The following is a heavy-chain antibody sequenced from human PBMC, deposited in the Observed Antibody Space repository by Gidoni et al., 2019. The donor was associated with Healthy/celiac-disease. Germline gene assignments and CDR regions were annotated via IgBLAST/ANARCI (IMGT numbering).Heavy chain of an antibody. V-gene: IGHV3-23*01. CDR2: ICGSGGST. Sequence: EVQLLEAGGGLVPPGGSLRPSCAAAGLTFSSDAMSWVRQAPGKGMEWVSAICGSGGSTYYADSVKGRFTISRDNSKNTLYLQMNSLRAEDTAVYYCAKEEGVGTTVPFDIWGQGTMVTVSS. CDR1: GLTFSSDA. CDR3: AKEEGVGTTVPFDI. J-gene: IGHJ3*02. D-gene: IGHD4-17*01.